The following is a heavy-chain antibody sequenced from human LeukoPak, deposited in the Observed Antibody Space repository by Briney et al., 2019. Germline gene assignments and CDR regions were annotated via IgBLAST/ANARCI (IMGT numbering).Heavy chain of an antibody. CDR1: GXSISSYY. J-gene: IGHJ6*02. V-gene: IGHV4-4*07. CDR2: IYTSGST. Sequence: PSETLSLTCTVSGXSISSYYWSWIRQPAGKGLEWIGRIYTSGSTNYNPSLKSRVTMSVDTSKNQFSLKLSSVTAADTAVYYCARELNWNSYYYYYYGMDVWGQGTTVTVSS. CDR3: ARELNWNSYYYYYYGMDV. D-gene: IGHD1-7*01.